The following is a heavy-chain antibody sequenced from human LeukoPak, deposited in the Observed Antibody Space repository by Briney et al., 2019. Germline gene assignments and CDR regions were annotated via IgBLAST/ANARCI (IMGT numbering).Heavy chain of an antibody. V-gene: IGHV3-23*01. Sequence: GGYLRLSCAASRFSSTNYAMSWVRQAPGKGLEWVSGISGSGDNTYYADSVKGRFTISRDNSKNTLYLQMSSLRAEDTAVYYCAKDRERWLSSVRWFDPWGQGTLVTVSS. CDR1: RFSSTNYA. D-gene: IGHD3-22*01. CDR2: ISGSGDNT. CDR3: AKDRERWLSSVRWFDP. J-gene: IGHJ5*02.